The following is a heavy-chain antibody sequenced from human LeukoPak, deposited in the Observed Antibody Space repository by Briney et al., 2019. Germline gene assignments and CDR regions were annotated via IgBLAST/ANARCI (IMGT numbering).Heavy chain of an antibody. CDR3: ARAPLTRHGDYGYYYMDV. D-gene: IGHD4-17*01. CDR2: IIPIFGTA. Sequence: SVKVSCKASGGTFSSYAISWVRQAPGQGLEWMGGIIPIFGTANYAQKFQGRVTITADESTSTAYMELSSLRSEDTAVYYCARAPLTRHGDYGYYYMDVWGKGTTVTISS. J-gene: IGHJ6*03. V-gene: IGHV1-69*13. CDR1: GGTFSSYA.